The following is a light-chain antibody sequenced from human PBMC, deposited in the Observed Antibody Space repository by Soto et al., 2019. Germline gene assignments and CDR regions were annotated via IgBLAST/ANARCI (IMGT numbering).Light chain of an antibody. Sequence: EIVLTQSPGTLSLYPGERATLSCRASQSVSSSYLAWYQQKPGQAPRLLIYGASSRAAGIPDRFSGSGSGTDFTLTISRLEPEDFAVYYCQQHGSSPLTFGGGTRWIS. CDR2: GAS. V-gene: IGKV3-20*01. CDR3: QQHGSSPLT. J-gene: IGKJ4*01. CDR1: QSVSSSY.